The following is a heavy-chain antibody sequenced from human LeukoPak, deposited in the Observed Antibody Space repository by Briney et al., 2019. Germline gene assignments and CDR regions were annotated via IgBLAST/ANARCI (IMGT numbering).Heavy chain of an antibody. J-gene: IGHJ4*02. D-gene: IGHD3-10*01. V-gene: IGHV3-23*01. Sequence: PGGSLRLSCAASGFTFSSYGMSWVRQAPGKGLEWVSTISGSGGSTYYADSVKGRFTISRDNAKNSLYLQMNSLRAEDTAVYYCASAMVRGDWGQGTLVTVSS. CDR2: ISGSGGST. CDR1: GFTFSSYG. CDR3: ASAMVRGD.